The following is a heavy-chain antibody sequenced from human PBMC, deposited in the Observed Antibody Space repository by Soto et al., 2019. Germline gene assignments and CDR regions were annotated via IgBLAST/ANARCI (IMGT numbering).Heavy chain of an antibody. CDR2: IDPSDSYT. D-gene: IGHD3-22*01. Sequence: PGESLKISCKGSGYSFTSYWISWVRQMPGKGLEWMGRIDPSDSYTNYSPSFQGHVTISADKSISTAYLQWSSLKASDTAMYYCASTVYDSSGYYSYYYYYGMDVWGQGTTVTVSS. CDR1: GYSFTSYW. J-gene: IGHJ6*02. V-gene: IGHV5-10-1*01. CDR3: ASTVYDSSGYYSYYYYYGMDV.